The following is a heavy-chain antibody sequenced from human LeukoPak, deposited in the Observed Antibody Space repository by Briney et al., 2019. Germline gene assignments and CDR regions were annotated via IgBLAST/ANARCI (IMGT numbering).Heavy chain of an antibody. Sequence: VASVKVSCKASGGTFSSYAISWVRQAPGQGLEWMGWINPNSGGTNYAQKFQGRVTMTRDTSISTGYMELSRLRSDDTAVYYCTRTLIAAAGTSDFDYWGQGTLVTVSS. V-gene: IGHV1-2*02. D-gene: IGHD6-13*01. CDR1: GGTFSSYA. CDR2: INPNSGGT. CDR3: TRTLIAAAGTSDFDY. J-gene: IGHJ4*02.